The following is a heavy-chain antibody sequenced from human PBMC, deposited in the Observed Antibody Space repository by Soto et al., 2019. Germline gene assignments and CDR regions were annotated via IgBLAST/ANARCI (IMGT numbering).Heavy chain of an antibody. V-gene: IGHV3-30-3*01. CDR1: GFTFSSYA. D-gene: IGHD3-22*01. CDR3: ARRSSGYYLVLDY. CDR2: ISYDGSSK. J-gene: IGHJ4*02. Sequence: QVQLVESGGGVVQPGRSLRLSCAASGFTFSSYAMHWVRQAPGKGLEWVAVISYDGSSKFYADSVKGRFTISRDNSKNTLYLQMNSLRTEDTAVYYCARRSSGYYLVLDYWGQGTLVTVSS.